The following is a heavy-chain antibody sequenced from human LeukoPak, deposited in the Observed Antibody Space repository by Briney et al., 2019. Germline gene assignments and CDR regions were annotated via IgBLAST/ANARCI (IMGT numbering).Heavy chain of an antibody. J-gene: IGHJ4*02. Sequence: ASVKVSCKASGYAFTRHYMHWVRQAPGQGLEWMGWINPNSGGTNYAQKFQGRVTMTRDTSISTAYMELSRLRSDDTAVYYCARAVIVGATHFDYWGQGTLVTVSS. CDR2: INPNSGGT. CDR1: GYAFTRHY. D-gene: IGHD1-26*01. CDR3: ARAVIVGATHFDY. V-gene: IGHV1-2*02.